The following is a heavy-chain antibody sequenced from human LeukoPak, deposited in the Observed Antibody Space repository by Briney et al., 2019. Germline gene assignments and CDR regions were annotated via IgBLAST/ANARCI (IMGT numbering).Heavy chain of an antibody. CDR1: GYTFTSYG. CDR3: ARFMITFGGVIVPLYYYYMDV. D-gene: IGHD3-16*02. V-gene: IGHV1-18*01. CDR2: ISAYNGNT. Sequence: ASVKVSCKASGYTFTSYGISWVRQAPGQGLEWMGWISAYNGNTNYAQKLQGRVTMTTDTSTSTAYMELRSLRSDDTAVYYCARFMITFGGVIVPLYYYYMDVWGKGTTVTISS. J-gene: IGHJ6*03.